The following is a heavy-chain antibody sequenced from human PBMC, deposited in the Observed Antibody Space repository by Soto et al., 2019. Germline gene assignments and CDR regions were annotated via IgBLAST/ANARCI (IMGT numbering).Heavy chain of an antibody. CDR3: SRDSARYYILTERGFDP. J-gene: IGHJ5*02. CDR1: GYTFTSYY. CDR2: INPSGGST. D-gene: IGHD3-9*01. V-gene: IGHV1-46*03. Sequence: GASVKVSCKASGYTFTSYYMHWVRQAPGQGLEWMGIINPSGGSTSYAQKFQGRVTMTRDTSTNTVYMELSSLRSEDTAVYYCSRDSARYYILTERGFDPWGQGTLVTVSS.